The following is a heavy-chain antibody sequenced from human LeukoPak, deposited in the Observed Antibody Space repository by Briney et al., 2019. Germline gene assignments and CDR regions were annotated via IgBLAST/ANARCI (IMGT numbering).Heavy chain of an antibody. CDR3: ARERRDVYIHYFDY. D-gene: IGHD5-24*01. V-gene: IGHV1-69*05. CDR2: IIPIFGTA. Sequence: SVKVSCKASGGTFSSYAISWVRQAPGQGLEWMGGIIPIFGTANYAQKFQGRVTITTDESTSTAYMELSSLRSEDTAVYYCARERRDVYIHYFDYWGQGTLVTVSS. J-gene: IGHJ4*02. CDR1: GGTFSSYA.